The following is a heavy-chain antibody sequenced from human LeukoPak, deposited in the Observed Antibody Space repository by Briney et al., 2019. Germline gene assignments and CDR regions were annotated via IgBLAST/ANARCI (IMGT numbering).Heavy chain of an antibody. D-gene: IGHD1-26*01. CDR1: GGSISSYY. CDR2: IYYSGGT. Sequence: PSETLSLTCTVSGGSISSYYWSWIRQPPGKGLEWIGYIYYSGGTNYNPSLKSRVTISVDTSKNQFSLKLSSVTAADTAVYYCASYSGSYSWFDPWGQGTLVTVSS. CDR3: ASYSGSYSWFDP. J-gene: IGHJ5*02. V-gene: IGHV4-59*12.